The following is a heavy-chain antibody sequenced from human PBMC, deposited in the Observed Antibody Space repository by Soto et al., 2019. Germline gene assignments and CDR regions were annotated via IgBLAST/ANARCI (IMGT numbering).Heavy chain of an antibody. V-gene: IGHV3-9*01. Sequence: EVQLVESGGGLVQPGRSLRLSCAASGFTFDDYAMHWVRQAPGKGLEWVSGISWNSGSIGYADSVKGRFTISRDNAKNSLYLQMNSLRAEDTALYYCVKNGDAEAWGQGTLVTVSS. CDR1: GFTFDDYA. CDR2: ISWNSGSI. CDR3: VKNGDAEA. D-gene: IGHD4-17*01. J-gene: IGHJ5*02.